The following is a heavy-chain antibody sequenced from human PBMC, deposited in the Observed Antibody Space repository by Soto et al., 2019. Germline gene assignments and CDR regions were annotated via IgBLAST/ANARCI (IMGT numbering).Heavy chain of an antibody. D-gene: IGHD2-8*01. J-gene: IGHJ6*02. CDR1: GFTFSSYA. Sequence: GGSLRLSCAASGFTFSSYAMHWVRQAPGKGLEWVAVISYDGSNKYYADSVKGRFTISRDNSKNTLYLQMNSLRAEDTAVYYCARDAGYCTNGVCSPSDGMDVWGQGTTVTVSS. CDR3: ARDAGYCTNGVCSPSDGMDV. V-gene: IGHV3-30-3*01. CDR2: ISYDGSNK.